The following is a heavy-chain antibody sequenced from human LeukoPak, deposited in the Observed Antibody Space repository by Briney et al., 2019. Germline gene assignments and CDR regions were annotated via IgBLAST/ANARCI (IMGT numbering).Heavy chain of an antibody. CDR2: IYSCGST. CDR3: AKLEAAAGTFDY. D-gene: IGHD6-13*01. J-gene: IGHJ4*02. CDR1: GFTVSSNY. V-gene: IGHV3-53*01. Sequence: GGSLRLSCAASGFTVSSNYMSWVRQAPGKGLEWVSVIYSCGSTYYADSVKGRFTISRDNSKNTLYLQMNSLRAEDTAVYYCAKLEAAAGTFDYWGQGTLVTVSS.